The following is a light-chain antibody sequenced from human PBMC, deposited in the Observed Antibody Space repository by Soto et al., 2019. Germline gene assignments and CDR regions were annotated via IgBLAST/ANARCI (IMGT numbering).Light chain of an antibody. CDR3: SSYTSSSTNVL. CDR2: EVN. Sequence: QSALTQPASVSGSPGQSITISCTGTSSDVGGSTSVSWYQHYPGKAPKLMIYEVNNRPSGVSHRFSGSKSDNTASLTISGLQVEDEDDYYCSSYTSSSTNVLFGGGTKLTVL. CDR1: SSDVGGSTS. J-gene: IGLJ2*01. V-gene: IGLV2-14*01.